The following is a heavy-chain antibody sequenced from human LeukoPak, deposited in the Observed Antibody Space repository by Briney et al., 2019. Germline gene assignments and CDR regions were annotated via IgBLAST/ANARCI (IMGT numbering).Heavy chain of an antibody. CDR2: INQGGSEK. CDR3: ARDRAYYDFWSGPNYFDY. Sequence: GGSLRLSCAASGFTFNSYWMSWVRQAPEKGLEWVANINQGGSEKYYVDSVKGRFTISRDNPKNSLYLQMNSLRVEDTAVYYCARDRAYYDFWSGPNYFDYWGQGTLVTVSS. D-gene: IGHD3-3*01. V-gene: IGHV3-7*01. J-gene: IGHJ4*02. CDR1: GFTFNSYW.